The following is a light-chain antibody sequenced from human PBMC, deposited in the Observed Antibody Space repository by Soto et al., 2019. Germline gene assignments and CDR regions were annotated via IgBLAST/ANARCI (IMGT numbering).Light chain of an antibody. CDR1: QSVSSSY. J-gene: IGKJ1*01. V-gene: IGKV3-20*01. Sequence: EIVLTQSPGTLSLSPGERATLSCRAGQSVSSSYLAWYQQKPGQAPRLLIHGASSRATGIPDRFSGSGSGTDFTLTISRLEPEDFAVYYCQQYGSSLPWTFGQGTKVDVK. CDR3: QQYGSSLPWT. CDR2: GAS.